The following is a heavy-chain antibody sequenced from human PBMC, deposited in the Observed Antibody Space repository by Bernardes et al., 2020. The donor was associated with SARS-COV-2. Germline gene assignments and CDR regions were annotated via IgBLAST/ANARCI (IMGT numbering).Heavy chain of an antibody. J-gene: IGHJ4*02. CDR1: GYTFSDYS. Sequence: ASVKVSCKTSGYTFSDYSVTWVRQAPGQGLEWLGWINTYNGDTNYAQKLQGRVTLTADTSTSTVYMELGRLRSDDTAVYFCAREFSSAWYFFDYWGQGTLVTVSS. CDR3: AREFSSAWYFFDY. CDR2: INTYNGDT. V-gene: IGHV1-18*04. D-gene: IGHD6-19*01.